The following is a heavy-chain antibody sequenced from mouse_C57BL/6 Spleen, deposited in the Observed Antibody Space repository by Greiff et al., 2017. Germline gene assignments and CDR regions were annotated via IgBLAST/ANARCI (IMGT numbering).Heavy chain of an antibody. D-gene: IGHD2-3*01. J-gene: IGHJ4*01. CDR1: GFTFSDFY. Sequence: EVKVVDSGGGLVPSGRSLRLSCATSGFTFSDFYMEWVRQAPGKGLEWIAASRNKANDYTTEYSASVKGRFIVSRDTSQSILYLQMNALRAEDTAIYYCARDLYDGYYVARAMDYWGQGTSVTVSS. CDR3: ARDLYDGYYVARAMDY. V-gene: IGHV7-1*01. CDR2: SRNKANDYTT.